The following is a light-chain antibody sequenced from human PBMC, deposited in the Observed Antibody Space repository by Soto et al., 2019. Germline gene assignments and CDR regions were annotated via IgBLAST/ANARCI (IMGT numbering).Light chain of an antibody. CDR3: QQYNSYPLT. J-gene: IGKJ4*01. Sequence: DIQMTQSPSTLSASVGDRVTITCRASQSISSGLAWYQQKPGKAPKLLIYKASSLETGVPSRFSGSGSGTEFTLTISSLQPDDFTTYYCQQYNSYPLTFGGGTKVEIK. CDR1: QSISSG. V-gene: IGKV1-5*03. CDR2: KAS.